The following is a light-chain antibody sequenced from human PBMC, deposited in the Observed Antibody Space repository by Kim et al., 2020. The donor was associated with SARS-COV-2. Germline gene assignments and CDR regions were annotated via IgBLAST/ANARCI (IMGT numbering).Light chain of an antibody. Sequence: EIVLTQSPGILSLSLGERATLSCRASQSVSSSYLTWYQQKPGQAPRLLIYCASSRATGIPDRFNGSGSGTDFTLTISRLKPEDFAVYYCQQYGSSPGKFGQGTKVDIK. J-gene: IGKJ1*01. CDR2: CAS. V-gene: IGKV3-20*01. CDR1: QSVSSSY. CDR3: QQYGSSPGK.